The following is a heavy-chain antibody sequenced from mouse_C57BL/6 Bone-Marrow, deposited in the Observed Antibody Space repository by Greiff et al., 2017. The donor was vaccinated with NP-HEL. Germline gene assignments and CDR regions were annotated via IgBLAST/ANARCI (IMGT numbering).Heavy chain of an antibody. CDR3: ARQEVYDGSSYVYYFDY. D-gene: IGHD1-1*01. CDR2: ISSGGSYT. Sequence: EVKLVESGGDLVKPGGSLKLSCAASGFTFSSYGMSWVRQTPDKRLEWVATISSGGSYTYYPDSVKGRCTISRDNAKNTLYLQMSSLKSEDTAMYYCARQEVYDGSSYVYYFDYWGQGTTLTVSS. V-gene: IGHV5-6*01. CDR1: GFTFSSYG. J-gene: IGHJ2*01.